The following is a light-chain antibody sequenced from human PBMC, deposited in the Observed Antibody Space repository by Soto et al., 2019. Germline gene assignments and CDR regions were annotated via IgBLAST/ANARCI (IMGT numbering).Light chain of an antibody. J-gene: IGKJ4*01. V-gene: IGKV3-11*01. CDR3: KQRANWLT. Sequence: EIVLTQSPATLSLSPGERVTLSCRASQSIGRYLAWYQHKPGQAPRLLIYDASNRATGIPARFSGSGSGTDFTLTISSLETEDFADYYCKQRANWLTFGGGTKVEIK. CDR1: QSIGRY. CDR2: DAS.